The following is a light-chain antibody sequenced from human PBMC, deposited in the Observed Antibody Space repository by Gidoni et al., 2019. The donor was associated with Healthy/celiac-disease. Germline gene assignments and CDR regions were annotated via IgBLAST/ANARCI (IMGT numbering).Light chain of an antibody. Sequence: QSALTQPRSVSGSPGPSVTISCTGTSSDVGGYNYVSWYQQHPGKAPKLMIYDVSKRPSGVPDRFSGSKSGNTASLTISGLQAEDEADYYCCSSAGGYTRVFGGGTKLTVL. CDR1: SSDVGGYNY. CDR2: DVS. J-gene: IGLJ3*02. V-gene: IGLV2-11*01. CDR3: CSSAGGYTRV.